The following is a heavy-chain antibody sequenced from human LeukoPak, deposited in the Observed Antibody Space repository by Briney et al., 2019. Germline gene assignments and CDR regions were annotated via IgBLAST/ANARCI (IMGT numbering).Heavy chain of an antibody. CDR3: ATKQWLAPPPDS. V-gene: IGHV3-74*01. CDR1: GFTFSKYW. J-gene: IGHJ4*02. CDR2: INTDGTVT. Sequence: QSGGPLRLSCAASGFTFSKYWMLWVRHAPGKGLESVSRINTDGTVTTYADSVKGRFTVSRDNADNTMFLQMNSVRDEDTAVYYCATKQWLAPPPDSWGQGTPVTVSS. D-gene: IGHD6-19*01.